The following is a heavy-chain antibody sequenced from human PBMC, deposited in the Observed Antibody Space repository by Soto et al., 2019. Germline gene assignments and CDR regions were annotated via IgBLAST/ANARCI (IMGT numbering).Heavy chain of an antibody. Sequence: GPSVKVSCKVSGYTLTELSMHWVRQAPGKGLEWMGGFDPEDGETIYAQKFQGRVTMTEDTSTDTAYMELSSLRSEDTAVYYCATLGGDEQLVRCYWGQGTLVTVSS. J-gene: IGHJ4*02. V-gene: IGHV1-24*01. CDR1: GYTLTELS. CDR3: ATLGGDEQLVRCY. CDR2: FDPEDGET. D-gene: IGHD6-6*01.